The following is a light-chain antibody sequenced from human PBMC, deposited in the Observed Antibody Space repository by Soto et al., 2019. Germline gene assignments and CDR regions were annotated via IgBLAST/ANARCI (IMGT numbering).Light chain of an antibody. CDR3: KQYGNSPIT. CDR2: GRY. V-gene: IGKV3-20*01. Sequence: EVVLTQSPGTLSLSRGERATLSCRASERIYSAYLGWYQQKPGQAPRLLIYGRYSRATGIPDRFSGSGSGTDFTLTISRLEPEDFAVYYCKQYGNSPITFGQGTRLEIK. J-gene: IGKJ5*01. CDR1: ERIYSAY.